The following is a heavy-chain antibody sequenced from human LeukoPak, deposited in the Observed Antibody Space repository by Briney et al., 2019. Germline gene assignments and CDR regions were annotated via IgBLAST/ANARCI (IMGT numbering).Heavy chain of an antibody. CDR2: IYYSGST. Sequence: RTSETLSLTCAVSGGSISSGGYSWSWIRQPPGKGLEWIGYIYYSGSTNYNPSLKSRVIISVDTSKNQFSLKLRSVTAADTAVYYCVRVKDSSGWYRAFDIWGQGTMVTVSS. D-gene: IGHD6-19*01. CDR3: VRVKDSSGWYRAFDI. V-gene: IGHV4-61*08. CDR1: GGSISSGGYS. J-gene: IGHJ3*02.